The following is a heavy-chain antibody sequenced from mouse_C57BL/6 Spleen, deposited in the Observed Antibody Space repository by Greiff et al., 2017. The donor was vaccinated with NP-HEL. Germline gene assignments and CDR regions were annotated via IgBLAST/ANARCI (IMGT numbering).Heavy chain of an antibody. CDR2: ISSGSSTI. D-gene: IGHD2-4*01. CDR1: GFTFSDHG. CDR3: ARPDDYDWFAY. J-gene: IGHJ3*01. V-gene: IGHV5-17*01. Sequence: EVKLMESGGGLVKPGGSLKLSCAASGFTFSDHGMHWVRQAPEKGLEWVAYISSGSSTIYYADTVKGRFTISRDNAKTTMFLQMTSRRTEDTAMYYCARPDDYDWFAYWGQGTLVTVSA.